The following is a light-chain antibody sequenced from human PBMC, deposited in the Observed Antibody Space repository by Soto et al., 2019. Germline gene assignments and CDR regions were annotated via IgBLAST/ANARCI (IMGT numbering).Light chain of an antibody. CDR1: QSVRSSY. CDR2: GAS. CDR3: QQYGSSLFT. Sequence: EVELTQSPGTLSLSPGERATLSCRASQSVRSSYLAWYQQKPGQAPRLLIYGASSRATGIPDRFSGSGSGTDFTLTISRLEPEDFAVYYCQQYGSSLFTFGPGTKVDIK. J-gene: IGKJ3*01. V-gene: IGKV3-20*01.